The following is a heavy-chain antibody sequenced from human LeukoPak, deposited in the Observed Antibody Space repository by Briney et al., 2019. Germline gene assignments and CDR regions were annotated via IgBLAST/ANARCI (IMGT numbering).Heavy chain of an antibody. D-gene: IGHD3-9*01. Sequence: GASVNVSCKASGYTFTSYAMHWVRQAPGQGLEWMGWINTNTGNPTYAQGFTGRFVFSLDTSVSTAYLQISSLKAEDTAVYYCARDRYSSLYDILTGSCWFDPWGQGTLVTVSS. CDR2: INTNTGNP. V-gene: IGHV7-4-1*02. J-gene: IGHJ5*02. CDR1: GYTFTSYA. CDR3: ARDRYSSLYDILTGSCWFDP.